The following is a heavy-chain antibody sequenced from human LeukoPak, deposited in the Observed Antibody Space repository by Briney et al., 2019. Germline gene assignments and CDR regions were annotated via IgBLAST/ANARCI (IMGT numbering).Heavy chain of an antibody. Sequence: ASVKVSCKPSGYTFTDFYIHWARQAPGQGLEFMGWVNPHSGGTSYAAKFRGRVSLPRDTSTTTSYMDHSRLTSDDTAVYYCARDKSPLYNGNYAFCGQGTLVTVSS. CDR2: VNPHSGGT. V-gene: IGHV1-2*02. CDR3: ARDKSPLYNGNYAF. J-gene: IGHJ4*02. CDR1: GYTFTDFY. D-gene: IGHD5-12*01.